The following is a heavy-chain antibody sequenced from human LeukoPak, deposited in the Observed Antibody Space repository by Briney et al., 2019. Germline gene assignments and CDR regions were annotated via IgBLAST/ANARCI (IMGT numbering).Heavy chain of an antibody. J-gene: IGHJ4*02. CDR1: GFTVSSNY. CDR2: IYRGGST. V-gene: IGHV3-66*01. Sequence: GGSLRLSCAASGFTVSSNYMSWVRQAPGEGPEWDSVIYRGGSTYYADSVKGRFTISRDNSKNTLYLQMNSPRAEDTAVYYCSVRYHSGDEGWGQGTLVTVSS. CDR3: SVRYHSGDEG. D-gene: IGHD3-9*01.